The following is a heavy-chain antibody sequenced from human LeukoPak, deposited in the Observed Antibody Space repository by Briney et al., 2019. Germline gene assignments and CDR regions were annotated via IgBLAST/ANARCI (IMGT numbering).Heavy chain of an antibody. V-gene: IGHV5-51*01. CDR3: ARQMPPTISGYYFRFDP. D-gene: IGHD3-22*01. Sequence: GESLKISCKTSGYSFISHWIGWVRQMPGKGLEWMGIIYPGDSDTRYSPSFQGQVTISADKSISTAYLQWSSLKASDSAMYYCARQMPPTISGYYFRFDPWGQGTLVTVSS. J-gene: IGHJ5*02. CDR2: IYPGDSDT. CDR1: GYSFISHW.